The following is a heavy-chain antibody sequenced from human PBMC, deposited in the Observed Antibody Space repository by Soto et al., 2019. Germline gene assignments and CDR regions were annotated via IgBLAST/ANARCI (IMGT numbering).Heavy chain of an antibody. V-gene: IGHV1-69*01. D-gene: IGHD2-2*01. J-gene: IGHJ6*02. CDR3: ARSQGSSTSLEIYYYYYYGMDV. CDR1: GGTFSSYA. CDR2: IIPISGTA. Sequence: QVQLVLSGAEVKKPGSSVKVSCKASGGTFSSYAISWVRQAPGQGLEWMGGIIPISGTANYAQKFQGRVTITADESTSTAYMELSSPRSEDTAVYYCARSQGSSTSLEIYYYYYYGMDVWGQGTTVTVSS.